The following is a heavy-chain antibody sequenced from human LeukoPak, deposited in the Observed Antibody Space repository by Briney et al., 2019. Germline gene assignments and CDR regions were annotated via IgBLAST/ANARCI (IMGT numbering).Heavy chain of an antibody. V-gene: IGHV3-23*01. CDR1: GFTFSSYA. Sequence: GGSLRLSCAASGFTFSSYAMSWVRQAPGKGLEWVSGISGSGGSTYYADSVKGRFTISRDNSKNTLYLQMNSLRAEDTAVYYCAKSRSGSTSCYNYWGQGTLVTVSS. CDR3: AKSRSGSTSCYNY. J-gene: IGHJ4*02. D-gene: IGHD2-2*02. CDR2: ISGSGGST.